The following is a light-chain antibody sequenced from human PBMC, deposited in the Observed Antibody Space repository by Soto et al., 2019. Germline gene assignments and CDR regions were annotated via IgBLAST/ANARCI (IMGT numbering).Light chain of an antibody. J-gene: IGLJ1*01. CDR1: SSDVGGYSY. CDR2: EVS. V-gene: IGLV2-23*02. CDR3: CSYAGSNNFDV. Sequence: QSVLTKPASVTGSPEQSITISSTGTSSDVGGYSYVSCYKQPPGKAPKLMIYEVSKRPSGVSNRFSGSKAGNTASLTISGLQAEDEADYYCCSYAGSNNFDVFGTGTKVTVL.